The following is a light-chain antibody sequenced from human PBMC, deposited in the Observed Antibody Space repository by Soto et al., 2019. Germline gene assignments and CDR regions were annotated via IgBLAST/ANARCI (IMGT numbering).Light chain of an antibody. V-gene: IGKV1-39*01. CDR2: AAS. CDR1: QSIDNF. J-gene: IGKJ2*01. Sequence: DRVTITCRPSQSIDNFLNWYQQKPGKAPNLLIYAASSLQSGVSSRFSGSGSGTDFTLTISSLQPEDSATYYCQQSYSLPYTFGQGTKVDI. CDR3: QQSYSLPYT.